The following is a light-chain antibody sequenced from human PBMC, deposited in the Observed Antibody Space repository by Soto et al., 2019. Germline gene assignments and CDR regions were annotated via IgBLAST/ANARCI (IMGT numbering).Light chain of an antibody. Sequence: QLVLTQWPSASASLGASVKLTCTLSSGHSSYAIAWHQQQPEKGPRYLMKLNSDGSHNKGDGIPDRFSGSSSEAERYLTISSLQSEDEADYCCQTWGSGIVVFGGGTKLTVL. CDR2: LNSDGSH. CDR3: QTWGSGIVV. CDR1: SGHSSYA. J-gene: IGLJ2*01. V-gene: IGLV4-69*01.